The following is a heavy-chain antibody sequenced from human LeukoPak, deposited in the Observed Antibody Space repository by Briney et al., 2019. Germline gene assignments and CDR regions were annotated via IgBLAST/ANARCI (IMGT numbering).Heavy chain of an antibody. V-gene: IGHV3-23*01. D-gene: IGHD3-10*01. CDR3: ANARGSGSNMARGVNFDY. CDR1: GFTFSDYG. CDR2: ISDGGSIT. Sequence: GGSLRLSCAASGFTFSDYGMSWVRQAPGKGLEWVSTISDGGSITHYADTLKGRFTISRDNSKNTLYLQMNSLRAEDTAVYYCANARGSGSNMARGVNFDYWGQGTLVTVSS. J-gene: IGHJ4*02.